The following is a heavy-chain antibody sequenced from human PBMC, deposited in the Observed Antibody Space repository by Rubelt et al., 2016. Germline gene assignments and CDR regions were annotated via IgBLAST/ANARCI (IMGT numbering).Heavy chain of an antibody. J-gene: IGHJ4*02. Sequence: QVQLVQSGAEVKKPGASVKVSCKVSGYTLTELSMHWVRQAPGKGLEWMGGFDPEDGETIYAQEFQGSVTMTVDTSTDTAYMELSSLGSEETAVYYCATGYGSGSYSVWGQGTLVTVSS. V-gene: IGHV1-24*01. D-gene: IGHD3-10*01. CDR1: GYTLTELS. CDR3: ATGYGSGSYSV. CDR2: FDPEDGET.